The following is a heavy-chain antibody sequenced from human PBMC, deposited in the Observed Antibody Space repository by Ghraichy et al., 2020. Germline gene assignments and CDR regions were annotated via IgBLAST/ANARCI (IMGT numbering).Heavy chain of an antibody. CDR3: ARDSARLTSGMDV. CDR1: GGSVISVSHY. J-gene: IGHJ6*02. CDR2: IYSSGGT. V-gene: IGHV4-61*01. Sequence: SETLSLTCTVSGGSVISVSHYWTWIRQPPGKGLEWIGFIYSSGGTTYNPSLSSRVTISLDTSKNQFSLKLTSVTAADTAVYYCARDSARLTSGMDVWGQGTTVTVSS.